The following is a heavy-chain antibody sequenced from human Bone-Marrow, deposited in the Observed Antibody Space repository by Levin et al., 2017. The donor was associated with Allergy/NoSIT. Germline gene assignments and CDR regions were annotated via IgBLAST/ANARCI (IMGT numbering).Heavy chain of an antibody. Sequence: GGSLRLSCATSGFTFSGSAMHWVRQASGKGLEWVGRIRSKPNNYATAYAASVRGRFTISRDDSENTAYLQMNSLKTEDTAVYYCARLLASSGSSGSDYWGQGTLVTVSA. D-gene: IGHD3-10*01. CDR1: GFTFSGSA. CDR2: IRSKPNNYAT. CDR3: ARLLASSGSSGSDY. V-gene: IGHV3-73*01. J-gene: IGHJ4*02.